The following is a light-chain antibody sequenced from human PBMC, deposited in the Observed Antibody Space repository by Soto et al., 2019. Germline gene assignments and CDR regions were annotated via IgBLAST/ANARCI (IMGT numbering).Light chain of an antibody. J-gene: IGLJ2*01. CDR3: AAWDDSLNGVV. CDR2: TNN. Sequence: QSVLTQPPSASGTPGQRFTISCSGSSSNIGSNTVSWYQQLPGTAPKLLIYTNNQRPSGVPDRFSGSKSGTSASLAISGLQSEDEADYYCAAWDDSLNGVVFGGRTKLTVL. CDR1: SSNIGSNT. V-gene: IGLV1-44*01.